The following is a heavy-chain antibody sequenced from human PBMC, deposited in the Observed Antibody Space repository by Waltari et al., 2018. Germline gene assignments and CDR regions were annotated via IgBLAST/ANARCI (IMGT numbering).Heavy chain of an antibody. D-gene: IGHD6-13*01. Sequence: EVQVVESGGGLVQPGGSVKLSCATSGFTFSGSTIHWVRQTSGKGLEWIGRIRSKTNNYATRYTASVEGRFTISRDDSENTAYLQMSSLMTEDTAVYYCTGGAVTGTDFWGQGTLVTVSS. V-gene: IGHV3-73*01. CDR2: IRSKTNNYAT. J-gene: IGHJ4*02. CDR1: GFTFSGST. CDR3: TGGAVTGTDF.